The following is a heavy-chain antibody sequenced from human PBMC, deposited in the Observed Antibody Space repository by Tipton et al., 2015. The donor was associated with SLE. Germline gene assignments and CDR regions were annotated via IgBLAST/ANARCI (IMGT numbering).Heavy chain of an antibody. CDR3: ARNTVVRRAMLHYNDNLGL. CDR1: GGTFNNFA. Sequence: QSGAEVRKPESSVKISCKTSGGTFNNFAISWVRQAPGQGLEWMGGIIPIFGTANYAQKFQGRVAITADESTSTAYMELNSLRSEDMAVYYCARNTVVRRAMLHYNDNLGLWRAGSTVT. J-gene: IGHJ6*03. CDR2: IIPIFGTA. V-gene: IGHV1-69*01. D-gene: IGHD3-10*01.